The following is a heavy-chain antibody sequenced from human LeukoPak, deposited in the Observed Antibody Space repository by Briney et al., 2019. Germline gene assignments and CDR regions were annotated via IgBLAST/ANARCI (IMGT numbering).Heavy chain of an antibody. D-gene: IGHD1-26*01. CDR3: ARDDFRRSYGRDHDTLDI. CDR1: GFTFSSYN. Sequence: NAGGFLRLSCAASGFTFSSYNMNWVRQAPGKGLEWVSSISINSNYIYYADSVKGRFTISRDNAKNSLYLQMNSLRAEDTAVYYCARDDFRRSYGRDHDTLDIWGQGTMVTVSS. J-gene: IGHJ3*02. CDR2: ISINSNYI. V-gene: IGHV3-21*01.